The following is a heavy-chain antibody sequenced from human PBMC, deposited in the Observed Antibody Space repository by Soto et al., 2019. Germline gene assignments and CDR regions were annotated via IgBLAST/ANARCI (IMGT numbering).Heavy chain of an antibody. CDR1: GGSFSGYY. Sequence: QVQLQQWGAGLLKPSETLSLTCAVYGGSFSGYYWSWIRQPSGTGLEWIGEINHSGSTNYNPSLKSRVTISVDTSKNQFSLKLSSVTAADTAVYYCARGSGWLRVFGYWGQGTLVTVSA. D-gene: IGHD6-19*01. J-gene: IGHJ4*02. CDR3: ARGSGWLRVFGY. V-gene: IGHV4-34*01. CDR2: INHSGST.